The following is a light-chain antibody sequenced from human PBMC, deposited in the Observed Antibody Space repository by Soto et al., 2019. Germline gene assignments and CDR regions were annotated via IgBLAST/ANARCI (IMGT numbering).Light chain of an antibody. Sequence: DIQMTQSASSLSASVGDRVTITCRASQSISSYLNWYQQKPGKAPKLLIYAASSLQSGVPSRFSGSGSGTGFTLTISSLQPEDFATYYCQQSYSNPITFGQGTRL. J-gene: IGKJ5*01. CDR1: QSISSY. V-gene: IGKV1-39*01. CDR2: AAS. CDR3: QQSYSNPIT.